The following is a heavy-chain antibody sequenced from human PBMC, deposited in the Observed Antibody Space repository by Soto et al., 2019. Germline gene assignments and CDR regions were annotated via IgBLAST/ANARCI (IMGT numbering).Heavy chain of an antibody. V-gene: IGHV3-48*01. J-gene: IGHJ6*03. CDR2: ISSSSSVI. D-gene: IGHD7-27*01. CDR1: GFILSDCA. Sequence: EVQLVESGGGLVQPGGSLRLSCATSGFILSDCAMNWVRQAPGKGLEWVSYISSSSSVIDYADSVKGRFTVSRDNARNSQYLEMNSLRAEDTAVYYCARDLRWGSIWDYYRDVWGKWTTVTVAS. CDR3: ARDLRWGSIWDYYRDV.